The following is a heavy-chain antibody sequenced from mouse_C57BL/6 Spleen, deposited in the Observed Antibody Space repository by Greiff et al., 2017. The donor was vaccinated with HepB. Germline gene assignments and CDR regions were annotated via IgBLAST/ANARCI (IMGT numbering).Heavy chain of an antibody. CDR3: AREAWDY. Sequence: EVQLQESGGGLVKPGGSLKLSCAASGFTFSDYGMHWVRQAPEKGLEWVAYISSGSSTIYYADTVKGRFTISRDNAKNTLFLQMTSLRSEDTAMYYCAREAWDYWGQGTTLTVSS. CDR1: GFTFSDYG. D-gene: IGHD3-2*02. V-gene: IGHV5-17*01. J-gene: IGHJ2*01. CDR2: ISSGSSTI.